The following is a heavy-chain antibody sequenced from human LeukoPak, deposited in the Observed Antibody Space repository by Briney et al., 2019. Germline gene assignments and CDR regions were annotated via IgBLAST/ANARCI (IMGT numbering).Heavy chain of an antibody. Sequence: GGSLRLSCAASGFTFSDYYMSWIRQAPGKGLEWVSAISGSGGSTYYADSVKGRFTISRDNARNTLYLQMNSLRAEDTAVYYCARVGYSSGWYGYFDLWGQGTLVTVSS. CDR3: ARVGYSSGWYGYFDL. J-gene: IGHJ2*01. D-gene: IGHD6-19*01. CDR1: GFTFSDYY. CDR2: ISGSGGST. V-gene: IGHV3-11*04.